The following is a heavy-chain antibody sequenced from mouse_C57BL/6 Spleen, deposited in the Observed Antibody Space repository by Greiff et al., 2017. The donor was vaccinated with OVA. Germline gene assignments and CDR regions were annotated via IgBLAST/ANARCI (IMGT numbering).Heavy chain of an antibody. CDR2: IVPGSGST. Sequence: QVQLQQSGAELMKPGASVKLSCKATGYTFTGYWIEWVKQRPGHGLEWIGEIVPGSGSTNYNEKFKGKATFTADTSSNTAYMQLSSLTTEDSAIYYCARSPVYYYGSSYDAMDYWGQGTSVTVSS. V-gene: IGHV1-9*01. CDR1: GYTFTGYW. J-gene: IGHJ4*01. D-gene: IGHD1-1*01. CDR3: ARSPVYYYGSSYDAMDY.